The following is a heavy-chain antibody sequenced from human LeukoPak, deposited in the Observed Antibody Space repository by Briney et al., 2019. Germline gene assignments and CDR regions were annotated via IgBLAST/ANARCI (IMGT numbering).Heavy chain of an antibody. D-gene: IGHD2-15*01. CDR1: GFTFSSYS. CDR3: ARDHEQNCSGGSCYPNWFDP. CDR2: ISSSSSYI. Sequence: GGSLRLSCAASGFTFSSYSMNWVRQAPGKGLEWVSSISSSSSYIYYADSVKGRFTISRDNAKNSLYLQMNSLRAEDTAVYYCARDHEQNCSGGSCYPNWFDPWGQGTLVTISS. V-gene: IGHV3-21*01. J-gene: IGHJ5*02.